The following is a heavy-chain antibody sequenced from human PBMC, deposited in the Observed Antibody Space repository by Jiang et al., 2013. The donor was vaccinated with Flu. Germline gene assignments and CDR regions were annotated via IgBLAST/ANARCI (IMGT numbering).Heavy chain of an antibody. CDR2: IYTSGST. V-gene: IGHV4-61*02. D-gene: IGHD4-17*01. Sequence: GSGLVKPSQTLSLTCTVSGGSISSGSYYWSWIRQPAGKGLEWIGRIYTSGSTNYNPSLKSRVTISVDTSKNQFSLKLSSVTAADTAVYYCARGANYGVKFDYWGQGTLVTVSS. J-gene: IGHJ4*02. CDR3: ARGANYGVKFDY. CDR1: GGSISSGSYY.